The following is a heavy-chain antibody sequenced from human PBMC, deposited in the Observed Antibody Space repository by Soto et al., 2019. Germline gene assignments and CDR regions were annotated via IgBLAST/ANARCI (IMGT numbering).Heavy chain of an antibody. J-gene: IGHJ5*02. CDR1: GGTFSSYA. CDR3: ARVTSMVRGVIDNWFDP. V-gene: IGHV1-69*01. CDR2: IIPMYGPA. Sequence: QVPLVQSGAEVKKPGSSVMVSCKASGGTFSSYAIHWVRQAPGQGLEWMGGIIPMYGPAKYAQRFQGRVTITAAESTTTVYMELTSLTSQDTAVYYCARVTSMVRGVIDNWFDPWGHGTLVTVSS. D-gene: IGHD3-10*01.